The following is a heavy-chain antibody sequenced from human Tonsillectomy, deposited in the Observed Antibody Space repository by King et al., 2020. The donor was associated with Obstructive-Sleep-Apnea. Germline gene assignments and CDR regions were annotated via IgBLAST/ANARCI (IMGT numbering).Heavy chain of an antibody. CDR2: IYPGDSDI. J-gene: IGHJ4*02. Sequence: VQLVQSGAEVKKPGESLKISCKGSGYNFTNYWIGWVRQMPGKGLEWMGIIYPGDSDIGYSPSFQGQVTISVDKSISTAYLQWNSLKASDTAMYYCARPHSSSRSFDYWGQGTLVTVSS. D-gene: IGHD6-13*01. CDR1: GYNFTNYW. V-gene: IGHV5-51*01. CDR3: ARPHSSSRSFDY.